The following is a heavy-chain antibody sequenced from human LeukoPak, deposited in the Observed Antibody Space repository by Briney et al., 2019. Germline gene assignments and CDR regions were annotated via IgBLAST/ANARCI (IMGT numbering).Heavy chain of an antibody. CDR2: IIPIFGTA. CDR3: ATGPPYDSSGYPYFQH. D-gene: IGHD3-22*01. CDR1: GGTFSSYA. J-gene: IGHJ1*01. Sequence: VASVKVSCKASGGTFSSYAISWVRQAPGQGLEWMGGIIPIFGTANYAQKFQGRVTMTEDTSTDTAYMELSSLRSEDTAVYYCATGPPYDSSGYPYFQHWGQGTLVTVSS. V-gene: IGHV1-69*06.